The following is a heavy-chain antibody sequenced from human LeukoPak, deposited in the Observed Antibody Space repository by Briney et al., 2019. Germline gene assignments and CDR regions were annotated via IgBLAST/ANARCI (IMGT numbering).Heavy chain of an antibody. CDR2: MYTRGYT. CDR1: GGSISNYY. J-gene: IGHJ3*02. CDR3: ARAFRRGIDAFDI. D-gene: IGHD3-16*01. Sequence: SETLSLTCTVSGGTVSGGSISNYYWSWIRQPAGKGLEWIGRMYTRGYTDYNPSLKSRVTMSEDRSKNQFSLKLSSVTAADTAMYYCARAFRRGIDAFDIWGRGTTVTVSS. V-gene: IGHV4-4*07.